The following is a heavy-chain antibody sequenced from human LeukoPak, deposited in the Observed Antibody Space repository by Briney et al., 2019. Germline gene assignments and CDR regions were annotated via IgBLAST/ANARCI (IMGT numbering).Heavy chain of an antibody. CDR3: ATLHFYAMGV. CDR1: GLRFSGQY. CDR2: ISGSGTDT. V-gene: IGHV3-11*01. Sequence: KPGGSLRLSCAASGLRFSGQYMIWIRQAPGKGLEWVAFISGSGTDTFYADSVKGRFFISKDNTRDSLPLQMTSLSAEDTAMYYCATLHFYAMGVWGQGTTVTVSS. J-gene: IGHJ6*01.